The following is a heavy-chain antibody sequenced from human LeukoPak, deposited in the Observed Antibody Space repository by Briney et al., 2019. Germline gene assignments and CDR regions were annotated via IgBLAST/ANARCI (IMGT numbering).Heavy chain of an antibody. CDR1: GYSFTSYW. CDR2: IDPSDSYT. Sequence: GEPLKIPCKGSGYSFTSYWISWVRQMPGKGLEWMGRIDPSDSYTNYSPSFQGHVTISADKSISTAYLQWSSLKASDTAMYYCARRAAAGRGYYGMDVWGQGTAVTVSS. CDR3: ARRAAAGRGYYGMDV. J-gene: IGHJ6*02. V-gene: IGHV5-10-1*01. D-gene: IGHD6-13*01.